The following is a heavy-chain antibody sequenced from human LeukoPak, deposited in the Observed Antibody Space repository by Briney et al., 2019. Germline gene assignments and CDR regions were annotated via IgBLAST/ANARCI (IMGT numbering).Heavy chain of an antibody. CDR2: IYYSGST. CDR1: GGSISSYY. Sequence: SETLSLTYTVSGGSISSYYWSWIRQPPGKGLEWIGYIYYSGSTNYNPSLKSRVTISVDTSKNRFSLKLSSVTAADTAVYYCARGGSTSYREFLYNWFDPWGQGTLVTVSS. V-gene: IGHV4-59*01. D-gene: IGHD3-10*01. CDR3: ARGGSTSYREFLYNWFDP. J-gene: IGHJ5*02.